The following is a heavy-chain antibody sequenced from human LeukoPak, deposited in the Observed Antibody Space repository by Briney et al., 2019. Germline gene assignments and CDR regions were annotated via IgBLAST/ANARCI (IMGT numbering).Heavy chain of an antibody. CDR2: IIPIFGTA. J-gene: IGHJ6*03. CDR1: GGTFSSYA. D-gene: IGHD2-15*01. V-gene: IGHV1-69*05. Sequence: PVKVSCKASGGTFSSYAISWVRQAPGQGLEWMGGIIPIFGTANYAQKFQGRVTITTDESTSTAYMELSSLRSEDTAVYYCASFSKAASRGDYYYYMDVWAKGPRSPSP. CDR3: ASFSKAASRGDYYYYMDV.